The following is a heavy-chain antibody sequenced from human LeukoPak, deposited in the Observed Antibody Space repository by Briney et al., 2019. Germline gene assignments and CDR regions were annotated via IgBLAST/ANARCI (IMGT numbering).Heavy chain of an antibody. J-gene: IGHJ4*02. Sequence: ASVKVSCKASAGTFSSYAISWVRQAPGQGLEWMGRIIPILGIANYAQKFQGRVTITADKSTRTAYMELSSLRSEDTAVYYCARDRVGIAVAGTRYFDYWGQGTLVTVSS. V-gene: IGHV1-69*04. CDR1: AGTFSSYA. CDR2: IIPILGIA. D-gene: IGHD6-19*01. CDR3: ARDRVGIAVAGTRYFDY.